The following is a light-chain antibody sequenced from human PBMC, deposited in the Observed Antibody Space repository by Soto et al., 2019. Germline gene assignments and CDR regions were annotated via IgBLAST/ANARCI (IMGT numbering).Light chain of an antibody. CDR1: RSFLYSSNNKNY. J-gene: IGKJ4*01. Sequence: DIVMTQSPDSLAVSLVERATINCNSSRSFLYSSNNKNYLAWYQQKPGQPPKLLFYWASTRESGVPDRFSGSGSGTDFTLTISTLQAEDVAVYFCQQYYSTPLTFGGGTKVDIK. V-gene: IGKV4-1*01. CDR2: WAS. CDR3: QQYYSTPLT.